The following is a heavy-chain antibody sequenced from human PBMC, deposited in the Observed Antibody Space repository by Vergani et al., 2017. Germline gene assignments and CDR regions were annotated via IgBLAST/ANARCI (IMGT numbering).Heavy chain of an antibody. CDR3: ARDLTVGEGEHYYYYMDV. J-gene: IGHJ6*03. Sequence: QVQLVESGGGVVQPGRSLRLSCAASGFTFSSYAMHWVRQAPGKGLEWVAVISYDGSNKYYADSVKGRFTISRDNSKNTLYLQMNSLRAEDTAVYYCARDLTVGEGEHYYYYMDVWGKGTTVTVSS. V-gene: IGHV3-30-3*01. CDR2: ISYDGSNK. CDR1: GFTFSSYA. D-gene: IGHD4-23*01.